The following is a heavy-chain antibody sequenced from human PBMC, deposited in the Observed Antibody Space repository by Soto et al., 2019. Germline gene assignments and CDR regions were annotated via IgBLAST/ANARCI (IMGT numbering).Heavy chain of an antibody. CDR1: GFSFRTTW. D-gene: IGHD1-26*01. V-gene: IGHV3-15*05. Sequence: EVQLVESGGGLVKPGGYLRLSCAASGFSFRTTWMAWVRQAPGKGLEWVGRIKSKSAGETTDYADPVKGRFTISRDDSKDTLYLHMDSLETGDTAVYYCSTGSPFSGSVFDYWGQGTLVTVSS. CDR2: IKSKSAGETT. J-gene: IGHJ4*02. CDR3: STGSPFSGSVFDY.